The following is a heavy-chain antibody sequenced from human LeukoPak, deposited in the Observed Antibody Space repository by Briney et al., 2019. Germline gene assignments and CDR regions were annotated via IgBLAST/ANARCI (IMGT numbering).Heavy chain of an antibody. CDR1: GGSFSGYY. J-gene: IGHJ4*02. CDR2: IYYSGST. D-gene: IGHD5-12*01. CDR3: ARGGYSDYYFDY. V-gene: IGHV4-59*01. Sequence: SETLSLTCAVYGGSFSGYYWSWIRQPPGKGLEWIGYIYYSGSTNYNPSLKSRVTISVDTSKNQFSLKLSSVTAADTAVYYCARGGYSDYYFDYWGQGTLVTVSS.